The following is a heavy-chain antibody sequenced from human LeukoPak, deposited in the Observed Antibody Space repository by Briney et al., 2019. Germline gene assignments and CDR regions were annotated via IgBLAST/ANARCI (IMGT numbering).Heavy chain of an antibody. CDR1: GFTFSSYY. CDR3: ARETVGATEGFDY. Sequence: GGSLRLSCAASGFTFSSYYMNWVRQAPGKGLEWVSYISSSSSTIYYADSVKGRFTISRDNAKNSLSLQMNSLRAEDTAVYYCARETVGATEGFDYWGQGTLVTVSS. J-gene: IGHJ4*02. D-gene: IGHD1-26*01. V-gene: IGHV3-48*01. CDR2: ISSSSSTI.